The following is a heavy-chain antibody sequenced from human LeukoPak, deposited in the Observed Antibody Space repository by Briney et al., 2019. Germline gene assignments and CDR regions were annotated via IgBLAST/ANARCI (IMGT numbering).Heavy chain of an antibody. V-gene: IGHV4-38-2*01. Sequence: SETLSLTCAVSGYSISSGYYWGWIRQPPGKGLEWVGSIYHSGSTYYNPSLKSRVTISVDTSKNQFSLKLSSVTAADTAVYYCARTSYCSSTSCPRGYAFDIWGQGTMVTVSS. J-gene: IGHJ3*02. D-gene: IGHD2-2*01. CDR1: GYSISSGYY. CDR2: IYHSGST. CDR3: ARTSYCSSTSCPRGYAFDI.